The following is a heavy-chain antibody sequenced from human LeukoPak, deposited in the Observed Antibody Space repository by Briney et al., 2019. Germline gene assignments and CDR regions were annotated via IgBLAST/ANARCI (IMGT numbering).Heavy chain of an antibody. Sequence: SETLSLACAVYGGSFSGYYWSWIRQPPGKGLEWIGEINHSGSTNYNPSLKSRVTISVDTSKNQFSLNLNSVTAADTAVYYCARGGAARLHFQNWGQGTPVTVSS. CDR1: GGSFSGYY. CDR3: ARGGAARLHFQN. J-gene: IGHJ1*01. V-gene: IGHV4-34*01. CDR2: INHSGST. D-gene: IGHD6-6*01.